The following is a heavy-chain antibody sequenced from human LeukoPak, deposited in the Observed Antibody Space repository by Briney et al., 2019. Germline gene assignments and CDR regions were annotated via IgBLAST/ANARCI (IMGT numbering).Heavy chain of an antibody. J-gene: IGHJ4*02. CDR1: GGSISGYY. Sequence: TASETLSLTCTVSGGSISGYYWSWIRQPPGKGLEWIGLIHYSGSTNYNPSLKSRVTISVDTSKNQFSLKLSSVPAADTAVYYCARDLELGYWGQGTLVTVSS. CDR2: IHYSGST. CDR3: ARDLELGY. D-gene: IGHD5-24*01. V-gene: IGHV4-59*01.